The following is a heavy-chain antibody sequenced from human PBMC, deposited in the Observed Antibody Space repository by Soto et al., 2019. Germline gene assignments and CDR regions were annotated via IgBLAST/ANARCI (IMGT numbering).Heavy chain of an antibody. CDR2: INSDGSST. CDR3: ASGGSSLNFDS. CDR1: GFTFRSYW. D-gene: IGHD6-6*01. J-gene: IGHJ4*02. V-gene: IGHV3-74*01. Sequence: EVQLVESGGGLVQPGGSLRLSCAASGFTFRSYWMQWVRQAPGKGLVWVSWINSDGSSTSYADSVKGRFTISRDNANTTLYLQMNSLRAEDTAVYYCASGGSSLNFDSWGQGTLVTVSS.